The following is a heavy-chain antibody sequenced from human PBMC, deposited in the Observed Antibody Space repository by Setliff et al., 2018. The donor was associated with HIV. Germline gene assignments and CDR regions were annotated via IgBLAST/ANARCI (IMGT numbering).Heavy chain of an antibody. CDR3: AGSLVPSGYYYGRHAFDI. CDR2: INIYNSGST. V-gene: IGHV4-59*08. J-gene: IGHJ3*02. Sequence: PSETLSLTCSVSGGSFSGYYWSWIRQPPGKGLEWIGYINIYNSGSTNYNPSLKSRVTISVDTSKNQFSLRVNSVTAADTAVYYCAGSLVPSGYYYGRHAFDIWGQGTKVTVSS. D-gene: IGHD3-22*01. CDR1: GGSFSGYY.